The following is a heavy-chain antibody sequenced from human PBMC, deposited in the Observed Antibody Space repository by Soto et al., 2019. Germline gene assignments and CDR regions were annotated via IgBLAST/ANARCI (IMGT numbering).Heavy chain of an antibody. CDR1: GCSISSGGYY. J-gene: IGHJ4*02. V-gene: IGHV4-31*03. Sequence: QVQLQESGPGLVKPSQTLSLPCTVSGCSISSGGYYWSWIRQHPGKGLEWIVYIYYSGSTYYNPSRKSRVTRSVDTSKNQFSLKLSSVTAADTAVYYCARDLNLSYYFEYWGQGTLVTVSS. CDR3: ARDLNLSYYFEY. CDR2: IYYSGST.